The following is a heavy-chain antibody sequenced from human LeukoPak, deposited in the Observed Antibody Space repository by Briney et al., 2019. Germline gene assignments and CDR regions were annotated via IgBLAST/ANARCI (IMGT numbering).Heavy chain of an antibody. J-gene: IGHJ4*02. D-gene: IGHD3-3*01. CDR3: AKSFDFSNGHSPILTPFDS. CDR1: GFTFSSSA. Sequence: GGSLRLSCAASGFTFSSSAMSWVRQAPGKGLEWVSSISARGISTYYADSVKGRFTISRDNSKNTLYLQMNSLRGDDIGVYYCAKSFDFSNGHSPILTPFDSWGQGTLVAVAS. V-gene: IGHV3-23*01. CDR2: ISARGIST.